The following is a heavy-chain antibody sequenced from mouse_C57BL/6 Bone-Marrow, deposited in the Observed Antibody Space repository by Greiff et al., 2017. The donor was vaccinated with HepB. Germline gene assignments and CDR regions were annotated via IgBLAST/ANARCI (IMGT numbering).Heavy chain of an antibody. Sequence: QLPGAELVMPGASVKLSCKASGYTFTSYWMHWVKQRPGQGLEWIGEIDPSDSYTNYNQKFKGKSTLTVDKSSSTAYMQLSSLTSEDSAVYYCARKGDWDPYYFDYWGQGTTLTVSS. CDR1: GYTFTSYW. J-gene: IGHJ2*01. V-gene: IGHV1-69*01. CDR3: ARKGDWDPYYFDY. D-gene: IGHD4-1*01. CDR2: IDPSDSYT.